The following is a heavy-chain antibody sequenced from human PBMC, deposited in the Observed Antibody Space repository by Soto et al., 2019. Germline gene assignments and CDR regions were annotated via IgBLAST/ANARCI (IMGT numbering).Heavy chain of an antibody. CDR2: ISYDGSNK. CDR3: AKTGGSSWHYYYYGMDV. Sequence: GSLILSCAASGFTISSYGMHWVRQAPGKGLEWVAVISYDGSNKYYADSVKGRFTISRDNSKNTLYLQMNSLRAEDTAVYYCAKTGGSSWHYYYYGMDVWGQGTTVTVSS. J-gene: IGHJ6*02. V-gene: IGHV3-30*18. CDR1: GFTISSYG. D-gene: IGHD6-13*01.